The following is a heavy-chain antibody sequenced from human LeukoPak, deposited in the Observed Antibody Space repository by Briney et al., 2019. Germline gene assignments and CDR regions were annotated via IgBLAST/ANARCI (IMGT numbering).Heavy chain of an antibody. J-gene: IGHJ6*02. Sequence: GGSLRLSCAASGFTFSDYTMNWVRQAPGKGLEWVSSISSGSSYIYSADSVKGRFTISRDNAKNSLYLQLNSLTAEDTAVYYGARDRRSSFCAMDVWGQGTTVTVSS. V-gene: IGHV3-21*01. CDR3: ARDRRSSFCAMDV. D-gene: IGHD6-13*01. CDR1: GFTFSDYT. CDR2: ISSGSSYI.